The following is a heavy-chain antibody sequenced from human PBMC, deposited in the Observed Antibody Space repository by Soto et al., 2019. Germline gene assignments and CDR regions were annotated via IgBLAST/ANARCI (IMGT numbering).Heavy chain of an antibody. V-gene: IGHV1-46*03. J-gene: IGHJ3*02. D-gene: IGHD2-15*01. Sequence: VASVKVSCKASGYTFTSYNMHWVRQAPGQGLEWMGIINPSGGSTSYAQKFQGRVTMTRDTSTSTVYMELSSLRSEDTAVYYCARGVPYCSGGSCFEDIYAFDIWGQGTMVTVSS. CDR3: ARGVPYCSGGSCFEDIYAFDI. CDR1: GYTFTSYN. CDR2: INPSGGST.